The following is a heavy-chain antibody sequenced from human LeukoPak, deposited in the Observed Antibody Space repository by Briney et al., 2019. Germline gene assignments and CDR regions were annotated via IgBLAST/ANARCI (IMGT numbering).Heavy chain of an antibody. Sequence: TSVKVSCKASGGTFTSYAISWVRQAPGQGLEWMGGIIPIFGTANYAQKFQGRVTITADESTSTAYMELSSLRSEDTAVYYCARGDYYESSGYYHHFDYWGQGTLVTVSS. V-gene: IGHV1-69*13. D-gene: IGHD3-22*01. CDR1: GGTFTSYA. CDR2: IIPIFGTA. J-gene: IGHJ4*02. CDR3: ARGDYYESSGYYHHFDY.